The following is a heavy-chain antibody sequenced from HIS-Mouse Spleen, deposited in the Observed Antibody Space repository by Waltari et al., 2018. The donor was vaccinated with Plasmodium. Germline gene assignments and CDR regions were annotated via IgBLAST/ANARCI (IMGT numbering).Heavy chain of an antibody. CDR1: VGSFSGYS. V-gene: IGHV4-34*01. CDR2: INHSGST. CDR3: ASSGSGSYYY. D-gene: IGHD3-10*01. J-gene: IGHJ4*02. Sequence: QLQLPQWGAGLLKPSETLSLTSAVYVGSFSGYSWRWTRQPPGKGLEWIGEINHSGSTNYNPSLKSRVTISVDTSKNQFSLKLSSVTAADTAVYYCASSGSGSYYYWGQGTLVTVSS.